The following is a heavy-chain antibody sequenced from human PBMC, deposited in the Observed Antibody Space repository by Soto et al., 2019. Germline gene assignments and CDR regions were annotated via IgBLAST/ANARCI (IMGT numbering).Heavy chain of an antibody. J-gene: IGHJ4*02. D-gene: IGHD2-15*01. CDR3: ARSFQVLGYCSGGSCYGVLDY. CDR1: GFTFSSYS. CDR2: ISSSSSTI. Sequence: GGSLRLSCAASGFTFSSYSMNWVRQAPGKGLEWVSYISSSSSTIYYADSVKGRFTISRDNAKNSLYLQMNSLRDEDTAVYYCARSFQVLGYCSGGSCYGVLDYWGQGTLVTVSS. V-gene: IGHV3-48*02.